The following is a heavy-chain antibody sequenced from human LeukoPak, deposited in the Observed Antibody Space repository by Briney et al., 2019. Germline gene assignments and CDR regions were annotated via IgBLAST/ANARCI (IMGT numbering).Heavy chain of an antibody. CDR3: ARETSQKGAHYMDV. V-gene: IGHV4-59*01. CDR1: GGSISSYY. J-gene: IGHJ6*03. CDR2: IYYSGYT. Sequence: SVTLSLTCTVSGGSISSYYWSWIRQPPGKGLEYIGYIYYSGYTNYNPSLKSRVTISVDTSKNQFSLKLSSVTAADTAVYYCARETSQKGAHYMDVWGKGTTVTISS. D-gene: IGHD3-16*01.